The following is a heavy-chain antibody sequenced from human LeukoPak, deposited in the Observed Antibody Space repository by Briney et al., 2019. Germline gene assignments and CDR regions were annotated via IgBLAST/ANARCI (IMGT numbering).Heavy chain of an antibody. CDR1: GFTFSSYG. D-gene: IGHD2-15*01. J-gene: IGHJ3*02. CDR3: ARGPCSGGSCYPGKFGAFDI. V-gene: IGHV3-30*02. CDR2: IRYDGSNK. Sequence: PGGSLRLSCAASGFTFSSYGMHWVRQAPGKGLEWVAFIRYDGSNKYYADSVKGRFTISRDNSKNTLYLQMNSLRAEDTAVYYCARGPCSGGSCYPGKFGAFDIWGQGTMVTVSS.